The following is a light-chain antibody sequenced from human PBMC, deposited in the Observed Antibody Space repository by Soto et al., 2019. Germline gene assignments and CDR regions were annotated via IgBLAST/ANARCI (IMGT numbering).Light chain of an antibody. J-gene: IGLJ1*01. CDR1: SSDVGGYNY. CDR2: DVS. V-gene: IGLV2-14*01. CDR3: SSYTSSSTPYYV. Sequence: VLTQPASVSGSPGQSITISCTGTSSDVGGYNYVSWYQQHPGKAPKLMIYDVSNRPSGVSNRFSGSKSGNTASLTISGLQAEDEADYYCSSYTSSSTPYYVFGTGTKVTVL.